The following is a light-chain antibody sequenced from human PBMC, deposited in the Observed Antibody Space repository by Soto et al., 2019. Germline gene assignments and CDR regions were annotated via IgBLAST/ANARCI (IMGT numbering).Light chain of an antibody. CDR2: GTS. Sequence: EIVLTQSPATLSVSPGAGATLSCRASQNVSTNLAWYQQKPGQAPRLLIYGTSTRATGIPARFSGSGYGTEFSLTVSSLQSEDFVVYYCQQYHNWPVTFGPGTKVDIK. J-gene: IGKJ3*01. CDR1: QNVSTN. V-gene: IGKV3-15*01. CDR3: QQYHNWPVT.